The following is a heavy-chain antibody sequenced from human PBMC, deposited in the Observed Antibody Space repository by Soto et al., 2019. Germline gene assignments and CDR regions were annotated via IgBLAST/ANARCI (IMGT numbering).Heavy chain of an antibody. CDR1: GGSFSNDY. D-gene: IGHD3-22*01. V-gene: IGHV4-59*01. J-gene: IGHJ5*01. CDR3: ARDRYFYDSRGYYRTLDS. CDR2: IFHTGIT. Sequence: SETLSLTCFISGGSFSNDYWTWIRQSPGKGLEWIGYIFHTGITDYNPSVKSRVTISIDKSRNLFSLNLTSVTAADTAVYYCARDRYFYDSRGYYRTLDSWGQGTLVTV.